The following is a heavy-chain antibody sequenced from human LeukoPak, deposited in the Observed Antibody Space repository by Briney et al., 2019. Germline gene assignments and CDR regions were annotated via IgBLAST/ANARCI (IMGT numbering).Heavy chain of an antibody. D-gene: IGHD1-7*01. J-gene: IGHJ4*02. CDR1: GYTFTSYY. Sequence: ASVKVSCKASGYTFTSYYMHWVRQAPGQGLEWMGIINPSGGSTSYAQKFQGRVTMTRDMSTSTVYMELSSLRSEDTAVYYCARDSWNSNSGGGYFDYWGQGTLVTVSS. CDR2: INPSGGST. V-gene: IGHV1-46*01. CDR3: ARDSWNSNSGGGYFDY.